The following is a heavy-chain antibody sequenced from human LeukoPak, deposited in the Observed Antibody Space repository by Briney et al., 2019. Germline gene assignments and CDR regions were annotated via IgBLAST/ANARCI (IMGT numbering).Heavy chain of an antibody. CDR1: GFTFSSYA. V-gene: IGHV3-23*01. J-gene: IGHJ4*02. CDR2: ISGSGGRI. D-gene: IGHD4-17*01. CDR3: AKDQLTYYGDYVTAY. Sequence: QTGGSLRLSCAASGFTFSSYAMSWVRQAPGKGLEWVSAISGSGGRIYYADSVKGRFTISRDKSKNTLYLQMNSLRGEDTAVYYCAKDQLTYYGDYVTAYWGQGTLVTVSS.